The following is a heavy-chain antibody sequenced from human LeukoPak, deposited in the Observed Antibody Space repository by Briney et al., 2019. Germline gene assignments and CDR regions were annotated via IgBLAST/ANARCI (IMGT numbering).Heavy chain of an antibody. CDR2: IYYSGST. J-gene: IGHJ4*02. V-gene: IGHV4-59*01. Sequence: SETLSLTCTVSGGSISSYYWSWIRQPPGQGLEWIGYIYYSGSTNYNPSLNSRVTISVDTSKNQFSLKLSSVTAADTAVYYCARCRGYSYGELDYWGQGTLVTVSS. CDR3: ARCRGYSYGELDY. D-gene: IGHD5-18*01. CDR1: GGSISSYY.